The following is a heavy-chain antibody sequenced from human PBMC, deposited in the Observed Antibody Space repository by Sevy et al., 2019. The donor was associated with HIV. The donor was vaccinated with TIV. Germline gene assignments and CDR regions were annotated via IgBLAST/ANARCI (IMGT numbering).Heavy chain of an antibody. D-gene: IGHD3-22*01. CDR3: ARLGNYYDSSGYPYYYYGMDV. J-gene: IGHJ6*02. V-gene: IGHV1-2*02. CDR1: GYTFTGYY. Sequence: ASVKVSCKASGYTFTGYYMHWVRQAPGQGLEWMGWINPNSGGTNYAQKFQGRVTMTRETSISTAYMELSRLRSDDTAVYYCARLGNYYDSSGYPYYYYGMDVWGQGTTVTVSS. CDR2: INPNSGGT.